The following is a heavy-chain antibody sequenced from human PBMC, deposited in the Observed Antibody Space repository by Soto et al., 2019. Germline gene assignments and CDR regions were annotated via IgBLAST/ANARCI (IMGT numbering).Heavy chain of an antibody. CDR1: GFTVSSNY. J-gene: IGHJ3*02. D-gene: IGHD3-22*01. V-gene: IGHV3-53*01. CDR2: FYSGGST. Sequence: GGSLRLSCAASGFTVSSNYMSWVRQAPGKGLEWDSVFYSGGSTYYADSVKGRFTISRDNSKNTLYLQMNSLRAEDTAVYYCARRERRSDYYDSSGYYSPAGAFDIWGQGTMVTVSS. CDR3: ARRERRSDYYDSSGYYSPAGAFDI.